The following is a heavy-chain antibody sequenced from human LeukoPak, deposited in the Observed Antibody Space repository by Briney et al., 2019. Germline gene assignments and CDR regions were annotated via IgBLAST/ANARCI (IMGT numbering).Heavy chain of an antibody. V-gene: IGHV3-21*01. Sequence: GGSLRLSCAASGFTFIHYSMHWVRQAPGKGLEWVSSISSSNSFIYYADSLKGRFTISRDNAKNSLYLQMNSLRAEDTAVYYCARETGAAGTPYYGMDVWGQGTTVTVSS. J-gene: IGHJ6*02. CDR3: ARETGAAGTPYYGMDV. CDR2: ISSSNSFI. D-gene: IGHD6-13*01. CDR1: GFTFIHYS.